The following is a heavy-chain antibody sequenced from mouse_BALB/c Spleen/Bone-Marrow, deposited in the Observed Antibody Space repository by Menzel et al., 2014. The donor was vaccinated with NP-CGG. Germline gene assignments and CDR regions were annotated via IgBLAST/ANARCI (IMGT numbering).Heavy chain of an antibody. CDR1: GYTFTSYW. Sequence: QVQLQQSGAELVKPGAPVKLSCKASGYTFTSYWMNWVKQRPGRGLEWIGRIDPSDSETHYNQKFKDKATLTVDKSSSTAYIQLSSLTSEDSAVYYCARGGANVYCCGQGTTLTVST. CDR3: ARGGANVYC. J-gene: IGHJ2*01. CDR2: IDPSDSET. V-gene: IGHV1-69*02.